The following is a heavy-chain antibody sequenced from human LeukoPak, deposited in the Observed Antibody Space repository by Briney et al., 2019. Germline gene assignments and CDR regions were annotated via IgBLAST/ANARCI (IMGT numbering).Heavy chain of an antibody. J-gene: IGHJ6*02. Sequence: GGSLRLSCAASGFTFDDYAMHWVRQAPGKGLEWVTRISGDGGSTYYADSVKGRFTISRDNSKNSLYLQMNSLRTEDTALYYCAKVPTVYYYYGMDVWGQGTTVTVSS. CDR2: ISGDGGST. CDR3: AKVPTVYYYYGMDV. CDR1: GFTFDDYA. V-gene: IGHV3-43*02. D-gene: IGHD4-11*01.